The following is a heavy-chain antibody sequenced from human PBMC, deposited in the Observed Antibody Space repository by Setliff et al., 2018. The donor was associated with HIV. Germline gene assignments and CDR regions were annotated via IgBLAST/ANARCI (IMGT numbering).Heavy chain of an antibody. J-gene: IGHJ4*02. CDR1: GGSISSDY. V-gene: IGHV4-59*12. CDR2: IYYSGST. CDR3: ARVSAGYGGDYTFDY. D-gene: IGHD2-21*02. Sequence: PSETLSLTCTVSGGSISSDYWSWIRQPPGKGLEWIGCIYYSGSTNYNPSLKSRVTISLDRFKNQFSLKLTSVTAADTAVYYCARVSAGYGGDYTFDYWGQGNLVTVSS.